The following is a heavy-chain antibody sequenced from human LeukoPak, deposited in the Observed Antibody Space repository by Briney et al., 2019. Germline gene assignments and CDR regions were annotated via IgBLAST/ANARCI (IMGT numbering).Heavy chain of an antibody. D-gene: IGHD3-10*01. J-gene: IGHJ5*02. Sequence: GASVKVSCTASGYTFTSYDINWVRQATGQGLEWMGWMNPNSGNTGYAQKFQGRVTMTRNTSISTAYMELSSLRSEDTAVYYCARRRSGRYYNWFDPWGQGTLVTVSS. V-gene: IGHV1-8*01. CDR1: GYTFTSYD. CDR3: ARRRSGRYYNWFDP. CDR2: MNPNSGNT.